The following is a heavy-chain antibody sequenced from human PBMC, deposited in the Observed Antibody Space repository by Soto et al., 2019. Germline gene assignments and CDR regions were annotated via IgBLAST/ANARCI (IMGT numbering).Heavy chain of an antibody. CDR3: AKGLDSTGWYFDF. CDR1: GFTYSSYV. V-gene: IGHV3-23*01. J-gene: IGHJ4*02. CDR2: ISDNGSKR. D-gene: IGHD6-19*01. Sequence: EVRLLESGGGLVQPGGSLRVSCAASGFTYSSYVMAWVRQAPGKGLEWVASISDNGSKRQYSESVKGRFTVSRDISKNTLFLQMNSLGAEDTGIYYCAKGLDSTGWYFDFWGQGTLLTVSS.